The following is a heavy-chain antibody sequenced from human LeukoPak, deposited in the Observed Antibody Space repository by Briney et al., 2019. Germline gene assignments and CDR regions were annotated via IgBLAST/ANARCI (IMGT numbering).Heavy chain of an antibody. J-gene: IGHJ4*02. D-gene: IGHD3-10*01. CDR3: ARDRLWFGDGSPFDY. CDR1: GFPFGDFA. CDR2: ILYDGSND. Sequence: GGSLRLSCAASGFPFGDFAMYWVRQSPDKGLEWVASILYDGSNDNYAASVKGRFTISRDNSKSILYLQMDSLRAEDTAVYYCARDRLWFGDGSPFDYRGQGTLVAVSS. V-gene: IGHV3-30*04.